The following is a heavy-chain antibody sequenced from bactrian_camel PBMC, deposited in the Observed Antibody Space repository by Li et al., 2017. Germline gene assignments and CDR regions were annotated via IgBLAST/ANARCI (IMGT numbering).Heavy chain of an antibody. V-gene: IGHV3S40*01. D-gene: IGHD4*01. CDR1: GVTFSRYA. J-gene: IGHJ4*01. CDR2: INSGGGST. Sequence: VQLVESGGGLVQPGGSLRLSCQASGVTFSRYAIHWVRRVPGRGLEWVSAINSGGGSTFYAGSVKGRFTISRDNAKNTGSLQLNSLKTEDMAVYYCANNGLHLGDSINYWGQGTQVTVS. CDR3: ANNGLHLGDSINY.